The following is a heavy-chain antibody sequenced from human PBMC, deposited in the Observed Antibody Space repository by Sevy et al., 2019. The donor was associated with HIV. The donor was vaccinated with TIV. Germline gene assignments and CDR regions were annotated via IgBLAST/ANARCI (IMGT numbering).Heavy chain of an antibody. Sequence: GGYLRLSCAASGFTFSSYAMSWVRQAPGKGLEWVSAISGSGGSTYYADSVKGRFTISRDNSKNTLYLQMNSLRAEDTSVHYCAKDGKAVLLWFGESEGVRGTDYYYYMDVWGKGTTVTVSS. V-gene: IGHV3-23*01. CDR3: AKDGKAVLLWFGESEGVRGTDYYYYMDV. J-gene: IGHJ6*03. D-gene: IGHD3-10*01. CDR1: GFTFSSYA. CDR2: ISGSGGST.